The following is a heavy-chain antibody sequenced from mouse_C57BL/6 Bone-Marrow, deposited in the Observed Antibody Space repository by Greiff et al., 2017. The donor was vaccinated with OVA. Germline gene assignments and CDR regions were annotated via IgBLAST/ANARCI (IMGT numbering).Heavy chain of an antibody. V-gene: IGHV5-17*01. Sequence: LVESGGGLVKPGGSLKLSCAASGFTFSDYGMHWVRQAPEKGLEWVAYISSGSSTIYYADTVKGRFTISRDNAKNTLFLQMTSLRSEDTAMYYCARNYYGSSDYFDYWGQGTTLTVSS. D-gene: IGHD1-1*01. CDR3: ARNYYGSSDYFDY. J-gene: IGHJ2*01. CDR1: GFTFSDYG. CDR2: ISSGSSTI.